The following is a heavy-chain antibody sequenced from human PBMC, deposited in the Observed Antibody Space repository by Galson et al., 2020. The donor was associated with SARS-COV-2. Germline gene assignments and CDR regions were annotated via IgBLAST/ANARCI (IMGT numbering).Heavy chain of an antibody. Sequence: GESLKISCAASGFTFDDSAMHWVRQAPGKGLEWVSLISWDGVSTYYADSVKGRFTISRDNSTNTLYLQMNSLRAEDTAVYYCARERYFDWSPGYFVLWGRGTLVTVSS. CDR1: GFTFDDSA. J-gene: IGHJ2*01. CDR3: ARERYFDWSPGYFVL. V-gene: IGHV3-43D*03. D-gene: IGHD3-9*01. CDR2: ISWDGVST.